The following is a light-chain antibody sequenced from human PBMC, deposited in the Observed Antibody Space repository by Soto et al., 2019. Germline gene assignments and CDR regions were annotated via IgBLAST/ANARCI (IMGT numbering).Light chain of an antibody. Sequence: QSVLTQPPSMSAAPGQKVTISCSGSSSNIGNNYVSWYQQLPGTAPKLLIYENNKRPSGIPDRFSGSKSGTSGTLGITGLQTGDEADYYCRTWDSSLSVYVFGTGTKVTVL. J-gene: IGLJ1*01. CDR1: SSNIGNNY. CDR2: ENN. V-gene: IGLV1-51*02. CDR3: RTWDSSLSVYV.